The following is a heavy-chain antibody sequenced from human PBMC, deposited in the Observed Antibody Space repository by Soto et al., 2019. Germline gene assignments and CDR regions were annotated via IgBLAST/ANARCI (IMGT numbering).Heavy chain of an antibody. CDR3: ASGGGYTYGTNDAFDI. CDR2: ISDDGSNK. CDR1: GFTFKTYG. Sequence: PAGSLRLSFAASGFTFKTYGMHWVRQAPGKGLEWVAVISDDGSNKYNIASVEGRFTISRDNSKNTLYLQMNSLRNEDPAVHYCASGGGYTYGTNDAFDICGQGTMVTVSS. J-gene: IGHJ3*02. D-gene: IGHD5-18*01. V-gene: IGHV3-30*03.